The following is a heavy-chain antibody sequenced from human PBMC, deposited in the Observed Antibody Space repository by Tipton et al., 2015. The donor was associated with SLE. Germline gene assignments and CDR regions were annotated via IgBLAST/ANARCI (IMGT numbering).Heavy chain of an antibody. D-gene: IGHD2-15*01. V-gene: IGHV4-34*01. CDR3: ARNRGSGQQAAFEI. Sequence: TLSLTCTLSGDSISSYHWSWIRQPPGKGLEWIGEINHSGSTHYNPSLKSRVIISVDTSKNQLSLKLNSVTAADTTMYYCARNRGSGQQAAFEIWGQGTMVTVSS. CDR2: INHSGST. CDR1: GDSISSYH. J-gene: IGHJ3*02.